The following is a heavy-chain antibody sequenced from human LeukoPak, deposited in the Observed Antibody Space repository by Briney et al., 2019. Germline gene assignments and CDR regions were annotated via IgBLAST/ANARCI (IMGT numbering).Heavy chain of an antibody. D-gene: IGHD5-18*01. Sequence: PSETLSLTCAVYGGSFSGYYWSWIRQPPGKGLEWIGEINHSGSTNYNPSLKSRVTISVDTSKNQFSLKLSSVTAADTAVYYCARASGYSYGRDAFDIWGQGTMVTVSS. J-gene: IGHJ3*02. CDR1: GGSFSGYY. CDR3: ARASGYSYGRDAFDI. V-gene: IGHV4-34*01. CDR2: INHSGST.